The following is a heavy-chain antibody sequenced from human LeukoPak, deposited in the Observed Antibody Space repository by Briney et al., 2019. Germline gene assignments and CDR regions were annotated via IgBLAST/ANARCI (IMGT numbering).Heavy chain of an antibody. CDR1: GYTFTGYD. D-gene: IGHD2-8*01. CDR3: ARGRRYCTNGMCYSNYYYMDV. CDR2: MNPNSGHT. Sequence: ASVKVSCKTSGYTFTGYDINWVRQATGQGLEWMGWMNPNSGHTGYAQKFQGRVTMTRNTSISTAYMELSSLRSEDTAVYYCARGRRYCTNGMCYSNYYYMDVWGKGTTVTVSS. J-gene: IGHJ6*03. V-gene: IGHV1-8*01.